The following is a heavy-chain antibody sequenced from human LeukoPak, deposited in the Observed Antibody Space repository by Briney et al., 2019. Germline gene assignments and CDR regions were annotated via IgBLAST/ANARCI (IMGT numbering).Heavy chain of an antibody. J-gene: IGHJ4*02. V-gene: IGHV5-51*01. CDR3: ARPPSYSSGHFDY. CDR1: GYSFTSYW. D-gene: IGHD6-19*01. CDR2: IYPGDSDT. Sequence: GESLKISCKGSGYSFTSYWIGWVRPMPGKGVGWMGIIYPGDSDTKYSPSFQGQVTISADKSISTAPLQWSSLKASDTAMYYCARPPSYSSGHFDYWGQGTLVTVPS.